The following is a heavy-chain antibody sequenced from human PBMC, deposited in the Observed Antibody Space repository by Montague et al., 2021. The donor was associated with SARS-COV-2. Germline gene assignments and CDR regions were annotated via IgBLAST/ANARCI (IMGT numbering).Heavy chain of an antibody. CDR1: GDSISSNTYY. D-gene: IGHD4-17*01. CDR2: IFYSKTT. CDR3: ARGMNFGDYPIDS. J-gene: IGHJ4*02. Sequence: SETLSLTCTVSGDSISSNTYYWGWIRQPPGKGLEWIGNIFYSKTTYYNPSLKSRVTISVDTSKNQYSPTLRFVTAADTALYYCARGMNFGDYPIDSWGQGTRVTVSS. V-gene: IGHV4-39*07.